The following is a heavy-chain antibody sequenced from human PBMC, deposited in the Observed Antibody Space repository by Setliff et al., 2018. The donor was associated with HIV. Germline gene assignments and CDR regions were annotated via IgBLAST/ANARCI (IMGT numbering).Heavy chain of an antibody. CDR3: ARVREGFLPYDAFEI. CDR2: IYHSGST. Sequence: SETLSLTCAVSGGSISSSNWWSWVRQPPGKGLEWIGEIYHSGSTNYSPSLKGRVTISVDTPKNQHSLNLKSVTAADTAVYYCARVREGFLPYDAFEIWGQGTMVTVSS. CDR1: GGSISSSNW. V-gene: IGHV4-4*02. J-gene: IGHJ3*02. D-gene: IGHD3-3*01.